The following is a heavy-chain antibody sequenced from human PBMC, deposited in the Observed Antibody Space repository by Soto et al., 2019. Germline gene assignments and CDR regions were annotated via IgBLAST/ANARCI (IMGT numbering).Heavy chain of an antibody. Sequence: QLQLQESGPGLVKPSETLSLTCTVSGGSINNGGYYWGWIRQTPGKGLECIGSIYYSGSTYYNPSLKSRGTISVDTSKNQFSLKLSSVTAADTAVYYFARLRGYSYGSIDSWGQGTLVTVSS. V-gene: IGHV4-39*01. CDR2: IYYSGST. D-gene: IGHD5-18*01. J-gene: IGHJ4*02. CDR3: ARLRGYSYGSIDS. CDR1: GGSINNGGYY.